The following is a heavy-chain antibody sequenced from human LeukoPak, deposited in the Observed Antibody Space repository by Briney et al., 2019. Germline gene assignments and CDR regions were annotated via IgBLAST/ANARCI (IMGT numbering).Heavy chain of an antibody. V-gene: IGHV3-7*02. Sequence: PGGSLRLSCAASGFTFSNYWMSWVRQAPGKGLEWVANIKQDGRENYYVDSVKGRFTISRDNAKNSLYLQMNSLRAEDTAVYYCARGPHLGYCSSTSCSGGYWGQGTLVTVSS. D-gene: IGHD2-2*01. J-gene: IGHJ4*02. CDR2: IKQDGREN. CDR1: GFTFSNYW. CDR3: ARGPHLGYCSSTSCSGGY.